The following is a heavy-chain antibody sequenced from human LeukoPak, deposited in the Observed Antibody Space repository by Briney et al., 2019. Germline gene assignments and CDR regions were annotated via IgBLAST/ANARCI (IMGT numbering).Heavy chain of an antibody. D-gene: IGHD6-19*01. J-gene: IGHJ5*02. CDR3: AKVVAVAATRWFDP. Sequence: GGSLRLSCVASGITFSNYAMSWVRQAPGKGLEWVSSISGSGGSTYYADSVKGRFTISRDNSKNTLYLQMNSLRAEDTAVYYCAKVVAVAATRWFDPWGQGTLVTVSS. CDR1: GITFSNYA. V-gene: IGHV3-23*01. CDR2: ISGSGGST.